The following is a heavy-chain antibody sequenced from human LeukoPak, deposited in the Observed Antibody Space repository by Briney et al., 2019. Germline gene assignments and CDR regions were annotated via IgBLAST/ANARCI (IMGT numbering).Heavy chain of an antibody. CDR1: GFTFSSYS. CDR3: ARDVYCSSTSCFTFDY. V-gene: IGHV3-21*01. D-gene: IGHD2-2*01. CDR2: ISSSSSYI. J-gene: IGHJ4*02. Sequence: GGSLRLSCAASGFTFSSYSMNWVRQAPGKGLEWVSSISSSSSYIYYADSVKGRFTISRDNAKNSLYLQMNSLRAEDTAVYYCARDVYCSSTSCFTFDYWGQGTLVTVSS.